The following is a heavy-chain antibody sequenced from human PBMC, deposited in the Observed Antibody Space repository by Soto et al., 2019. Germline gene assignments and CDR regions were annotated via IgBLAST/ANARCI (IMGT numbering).Heavy chain of an antibody. J-gene: IGHJ3*02. CDR1: GYTFTSYA. D-gene: IGHD3-22*01. CDR3: ARTRGSGDSSGYYYLDAFDI. CDR2: INAGNGNT. Sequence: ASVKVSCKASGYTFTSYAMHWVRQAPGQRLEWMGWINAGNGNTKYSQKFQGRVTITRDTSASTAYMELSSLRSEDTAVYYCARTRGSGDSSGYYYLDAFDIWGQGTMVTVSS. V-gene: IGHV1-3*01.